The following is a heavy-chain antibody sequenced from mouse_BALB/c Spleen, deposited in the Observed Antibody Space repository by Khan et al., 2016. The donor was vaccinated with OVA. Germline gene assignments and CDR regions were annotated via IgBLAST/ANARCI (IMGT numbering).Heavy chain of an antibody. Sequence: EVELVESGGGLVKPGGSLKLSCAASGFTFSSYTMSWVRQTPEKRLEWVATISSGSTYTYYPDSVKGRFTISRDNAKNTLYLQMSSLKSEDTALYYWTRDGNYAHWYFDFWGAGTTVTVSS. CDR2: ISSGSTYT. CDR3: TRDGNYAHWYFDF. V-gene: IGHV5-6-4*01. J-gene: IGHJ1*01. CDR1: GFTFSSYT. D-gene: IGHD2-1*01.